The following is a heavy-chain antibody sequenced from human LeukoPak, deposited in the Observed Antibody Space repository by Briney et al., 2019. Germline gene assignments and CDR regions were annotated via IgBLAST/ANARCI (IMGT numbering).Heavy chain of an antibody. CDR2: ISGSGGST. J-gene: IGHJ3*02. CDR3: AKDAGVSDAFDI. V-gene: IGHV3-23*01. Sequence: GGSLRLSCTASGFTFSTYWMNWVRQAPGKGLEWVSAISGSGGSTYYADSVKGRFTISRDNSKNTLYLQMNSLRAEDTAVYYCAKDAGVSDAFDIWGQGTMVTVSS. CDR1: GFTFSTYW. D-gene: IGHD3-10*01.